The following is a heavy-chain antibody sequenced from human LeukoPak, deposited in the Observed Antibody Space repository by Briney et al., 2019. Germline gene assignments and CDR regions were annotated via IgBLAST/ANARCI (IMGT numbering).Heavy chain of an antibody. Sequence: SVKVSCKASGGTFSSYAISWVRQAPGQGLEWMGGIIPIFGTANYAQKFQGRVTITTDESTSTAYMELSSLRSEDTAVYYCAREDIRGHSGGSRMIGWFDPWGQGTLVTVSS. D-gene: IGHD2-15*01. CDR3: AREDIRGHSGGSRMIGWFDP. CDR1: GGTFSSYA. CDR2: IIPIFGTA. V-gene: IGHV1-69*05. J-gene: IGHJ5*02.